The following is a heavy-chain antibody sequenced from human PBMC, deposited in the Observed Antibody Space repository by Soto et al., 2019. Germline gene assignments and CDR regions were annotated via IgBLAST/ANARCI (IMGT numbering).Heavy chain of an antibody. V-gene: IGHV3-30-3*01. CDR1: GFTFSSYA. Sequence: QVQLVESGGGVVQPGRSLRLSCAASGFTFSSYAMHWVRQAPGKGLEWVAVISYDGSNKYYADSVRGRFTISRDNSKNTLDLQMNSLRPEDTAVCYCARASGPYDSYGMEVWGQGTTVTVSS. CDR3: ARASGPYDSYGMEV. CDR2: ISYDGSNK. J-gene: IGHJ6*02. D-gene: IGHD2-8*02.